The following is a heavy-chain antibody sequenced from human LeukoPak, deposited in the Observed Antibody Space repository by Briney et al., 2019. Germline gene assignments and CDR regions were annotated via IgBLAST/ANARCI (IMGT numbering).Heavy chain of an antibody. J-gene: IGHJ4*02. CDR3: AGRDDGGDFDY. CDR2: IYPGDSDT. Sequence: GESLKISCKGSGSRFSNFWIAWVRRMPGKGVEWMAMIYPGDSDTRYSPSFQGQVTISADKSISTVYLQWSSLKASDTTMYYCAGRDDGGDFDYWGQGNLVTVSS. CDR1: GSRFSNFW. V-gene: IGHV5-51*01. D-gene: IGHD4-23*01.